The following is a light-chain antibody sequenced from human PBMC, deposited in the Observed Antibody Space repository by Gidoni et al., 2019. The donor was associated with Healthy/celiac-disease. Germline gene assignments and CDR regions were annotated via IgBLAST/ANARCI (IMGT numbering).Light chain of an antibody. CDR2: GAS. J-gene: IGKJ3*01. V-gene: IGKV3-20*01. CDR1: QSVSSSY. Sequence: EIVLTQSPGTLSLSPGERATLSCRASQSVSSSYLAWYQQKPGQAPRLLIYGASSRATGIPDRFSGSGSGTDFTLTISRLEPEDFAVYYCQQYGSSPLTFGPXTKVDIQ. CDR3: QQYGSSPLT.